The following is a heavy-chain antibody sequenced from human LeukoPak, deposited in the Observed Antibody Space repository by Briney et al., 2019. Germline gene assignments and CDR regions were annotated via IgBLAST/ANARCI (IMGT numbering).Heavy chain of an antibody. CDR1: GFTFSSYA. CDR2: ISGSGGST. D-gene: IGHD3-3*01. CDR3: AKEPHGDLTFLVPNYFDY. Sequence: GGSLRLSCAASGFTFSSYAMSWVRQAPGKGLEWVSAISGSGGSTYYADSVKGRFTISRDNSKNTLYLQMNSLRAEDTAVYYCAKEPHGDLTFLVPNYFDYWGQGTLVTVSS. V-gene: IGHV3-23*01. J-gene: IGHJ4*02.